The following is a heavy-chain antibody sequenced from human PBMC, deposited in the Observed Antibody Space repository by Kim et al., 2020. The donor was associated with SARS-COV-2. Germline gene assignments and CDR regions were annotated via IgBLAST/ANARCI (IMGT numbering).Heavy chain of an antibody. V-gene: IGHV4-4*02. D-gene: IGHD3-10*01. CDR3: ARCPGGRWFGELYVCHWFDP. CDR2: IYHSGST. CDR1: GGSISSSNW. Sequence: SETLSLTCAVSGGSISSSNWWSWVRQPPGKGLEWIGEIYHSGSTNYNPSLKSRVTISVDKSKNQFSLKLSSVTAADTAVYYCARCPGGRWFGELYVCHWFDPWGQGTLVTVSS. J-gene: IGHJ5*02.